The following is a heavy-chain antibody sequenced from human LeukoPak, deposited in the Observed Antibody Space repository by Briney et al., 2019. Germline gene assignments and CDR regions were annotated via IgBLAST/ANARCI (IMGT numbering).Heavy chain of an antibody. V-gene: IGHV1-18*01. J-gene: IGHJ6*02. CDR1: GYTFTSYG. CDR2: ISAYNGNT. CDR3: ARAQQVVPVDYYYYGMDV. D-gene: IGHD2-2*01. Sequence: ASVKVSCKASGYTFTSYGISWVRQAPGQGLEWMGWISAYNGNTNYAQKLQGRVIMTTDTSTSTAYMELRSLRSDDTAVYYCARAQQVVPVDYYYYGMDVWGQGTTVTVSS.